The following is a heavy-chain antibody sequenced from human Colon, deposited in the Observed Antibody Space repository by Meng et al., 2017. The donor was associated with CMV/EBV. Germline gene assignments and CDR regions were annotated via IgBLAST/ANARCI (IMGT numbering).Heavy chain of an antibody. J-gene: IGHJ6*02. CDR3: ARSYYYGLDV. CDR1: GFIFKNYI. Sequence: GESLRLSCEASGFIFKNYIMHWVRQAPGKGLEWVSPISNINYIYQADSVKGRFTISRDNAKNSLSLLMNSLRPEDTAVYYCARSYYYGLDVWGQGTTVTVSS. V-gene: IGHV3-21*01. D-gene: IGHD3-10*01. CDR2: ISNINYI.